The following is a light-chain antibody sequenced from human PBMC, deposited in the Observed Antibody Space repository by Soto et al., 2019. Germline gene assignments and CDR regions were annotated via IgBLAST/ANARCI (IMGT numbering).Light chain of an antibody. V-gene: IGKV3-20*01. Sequence: EIVLTQSPGTLSLSPGERATLSCRASQSVSIRYLAWYQQSPGQAPRLLIYGASTRANGIPDRFTGSGSGTDFTLTISRLEPEDFAVYYCQHYHTSPYTFGQGTKLEIK. CDR3: QHYHTSPYT. CDR2: GAS. CDR1: QSVSIRY. J-gene: IGKJ2*01.